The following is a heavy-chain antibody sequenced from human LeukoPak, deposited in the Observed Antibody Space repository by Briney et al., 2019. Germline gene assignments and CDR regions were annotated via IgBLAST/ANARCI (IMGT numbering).Heavy chain of an antibody. CDR3: ARGHHVVVATATWASDAFDL. CDR2: IYPGDSDS. D-gene: IGHD2-21*02. J-gene: IGHJ3*01. CDR1: GYNFTSHW. V-gene: IGHV5-51*01. Sequence: GESLKISCKGSGYNFTSHWIGWVRQMPGKDLEWMGIIYPGDSDSRQSPSLRGQVTISADKSINTAYLQWNSLKASDTAMYYCARGHHVVVATATWASDAFDLWGQGTMVTVSS.